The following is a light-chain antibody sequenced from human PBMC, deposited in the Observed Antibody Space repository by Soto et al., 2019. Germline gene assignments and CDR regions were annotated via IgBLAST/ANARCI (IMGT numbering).Light chain of an antibody. CDR2: GTS. Sequence: ETVMTQSPATLSVSPGERATLSCRASQSVSTNLAWYQQKPGQAPRLLIYGTSTRATGIPARFSGSGSGTEFTLTISSLQSEDFPVYYCQQYNNWPLTFGGGTRVEIK. CDR1: QSVSTN. V-gene: IGKV3-15*01. J-gene: IGKJ4*01. CDR3: QQYNNWPLT.